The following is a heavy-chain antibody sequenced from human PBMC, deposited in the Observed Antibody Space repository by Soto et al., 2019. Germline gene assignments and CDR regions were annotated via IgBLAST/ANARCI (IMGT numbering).Heavy chain of an antibody. V-gene: IGHV4-39*01. CDR1: GGSITSSSHY. J-gene: IGHJ5*02. CDR3: ERLSSSAWYKWFDP. CDR2: IPYSGST. D-gene: IGHD6-19*01. Sequence: SETLSLTFTVSGGSITSSSHYWGWIPQPPGKGLEWIGTIPYSGSTYYNPSLKRRVTMSVDTSNTQVSLKLSSVTAADTAVYYCERLSSSAWYKWFDPWGQGTLVTVSS.